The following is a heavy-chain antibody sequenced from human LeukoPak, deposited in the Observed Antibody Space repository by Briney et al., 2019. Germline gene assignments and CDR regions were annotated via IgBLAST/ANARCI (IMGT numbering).Heavy chain of an antibody. CDR2: ISYDGSNK. CDR1: GFTFSSYA. Sequence: GGSLRLSCAASGFTFSSYAMHWVRQAPGKGLEWVAVISYDGSNKYYAHSVKGRFTISRDNSKNTLYLQMNSLRAEDTAVYYCARESEDWFDPWGQGTLVTVSS. CDR3: ARESEDWFDP. J-gene: IGHJ5*02. D-gene: IGHD1-14*01. V-gene: IGHV3-30-3*01.